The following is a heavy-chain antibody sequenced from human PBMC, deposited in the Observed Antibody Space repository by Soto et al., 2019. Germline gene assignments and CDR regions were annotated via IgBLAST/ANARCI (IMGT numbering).Heavy chain of an antibody. J-gene: IGHJ4*02. V-gene: IGHV4-59*01. CDR2: IYYSGRT. CDR3: ARMRGLGEISPYFEY. D-gene: IGHD3-16*02. CDR1: GGSISDYQ. Sequence: QVQLQESGPGLVKPSETLSLTCSVSGGSISDYQWNWIRQPPGKGLGWSGDIYYSGRTNYNPSLKSRVTISLDTSTKQFSLRLRSVTAADTAVYYCARMRGLGEISPYFEYWGQGTLVTVSS.